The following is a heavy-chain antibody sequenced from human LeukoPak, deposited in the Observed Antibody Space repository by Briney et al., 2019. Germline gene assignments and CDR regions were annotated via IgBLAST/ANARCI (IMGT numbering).Heavy chain of an antibody. V-gene: IGHV4-59*12. CDR2: IDYSGNT. Sequence: SETLSLTCTVSGGSINGYYWSWIRQPPGKGLEWIAYIDYSGNTDYKHSLKSRVTISIDTSKNLFSLKVRSVTAADSAIYYCARTASMVTTVIDYWGQGTLVTVSS. CDR1: GGSINGYY. J-gene: IGHJ4*02. CDR3: ARTASMVTTVIDY. D-gene: IGHD4-17*01.